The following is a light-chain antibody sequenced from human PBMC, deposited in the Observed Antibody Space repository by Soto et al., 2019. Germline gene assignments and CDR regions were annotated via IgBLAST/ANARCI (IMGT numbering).Light chain of an antibody. V-gene: IGKV1-33*01. CDR3: QQFDFLPPYT. Sequence: DIQLTQSPPSLSASEGDRVTITCQASHDIKNYLNWYQQKPGKAHQLLIYDAYNLERGVPSRFSGSGTGTDFTFTIGSLQPEDVATYYCQQFDFLPPYTFGQGTRVEIK. J-gene: IGKJ2*01. CDR2: DAY. CDR1: HDIKNY.